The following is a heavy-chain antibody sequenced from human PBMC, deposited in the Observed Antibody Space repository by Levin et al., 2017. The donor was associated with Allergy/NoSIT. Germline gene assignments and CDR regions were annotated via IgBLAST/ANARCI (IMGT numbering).Heavy chain of an antibody. Sequence: GESLKISCKASGYTFTSYARHWVRKAPGQRLEWMGWINAGNGNTKYSQKFQGRVTITRDTSASTAYVELSSLRTEDTAVYYCARLLWGCSSTSCASDGGDYWRQGTLVTVSS. D-gene: IGHD2-2*01. J-gene: IGHJ4*02. CDR3: ARLLWGCSSTSCASDGGDY. V-gene: IGHV1-3*01. CDR2: INAGNGNT. CDR1: GYTFTSYA.